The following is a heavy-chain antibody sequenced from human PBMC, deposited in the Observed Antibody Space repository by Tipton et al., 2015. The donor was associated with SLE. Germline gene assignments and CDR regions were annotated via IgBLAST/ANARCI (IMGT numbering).Heavy chain of an antibody. Sequence: QLVQSGAEVKKSGASVKVSCKASGYTFSSYDINWVRQATGQGLEWMGWMNPKSGNTGYAQKFQGRVTMTRNTSTSTAYMELRSLRSDDTAVYYCARDRGYYYDPDAFDIWGQGTMVTVSS. CDR2: MNPKSGNT. J-gene: IGHJ3*02. CDR1: GYTFSSYD. D-gene: IGHD3-22*01. CDR3: ARDRGYYYDPDAFDI. V-gene: IGHV1-8*01.